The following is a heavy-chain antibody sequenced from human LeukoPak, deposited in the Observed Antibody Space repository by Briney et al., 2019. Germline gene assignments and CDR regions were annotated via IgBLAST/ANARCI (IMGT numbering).Heavy chain of an antibody. J-gene: IGHJ3*02. CDR3: AKDRRYDYGDYNAFDI. D-gene: IGHD4-17*01. Sequence: PGGSLRLSCAASGFTFSSYGMHWVRQAPGKGLEWVAVISYDGSNKYYADSVKGRFTISRDNSKNTLYLQMNSLRAEDTAVYYCAKDRRYDYGDYNAFDIWGQGTMVTVSS. V-gene: IGHV3-30*18. CDR2: ISYDGSNK. CDR1: GFTFSSYG.